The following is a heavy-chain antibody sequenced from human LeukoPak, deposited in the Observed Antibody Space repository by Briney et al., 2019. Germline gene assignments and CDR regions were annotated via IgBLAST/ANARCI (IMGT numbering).Heavy chain of an antibody. D-gene: IGHD5-12*01. CDR1: GFTFSNYW. CDR3: ARIYSGYGAVDY. J-gene: IGHJ4*02. Sequence: GGSLRLSCAAAGFTFSNYWMHWVRQTPGKGLVWVANIETDGTTIHYADSVKGRFTISRDNAKNSLYLQMNSLRAEDTAVYYCARIYSGYGAVDYWGQGTLVTVSS. V-gene: IGHV3-74*01. CDR2: IETDGTTI.